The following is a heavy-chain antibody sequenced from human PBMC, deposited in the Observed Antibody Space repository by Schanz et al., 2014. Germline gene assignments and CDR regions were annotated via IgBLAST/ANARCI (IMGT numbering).Heavy chain of an antibody. V-gene: IGHV4-59*08. CDR2: IYYRGNT. CDR1: GGSISSYY. D-gene: IGHD4-17*01. J-gene: IGHJ4*02. CDR3: ARRIWDGDYYYFDY. Sequence: QVQLQESGPGLVKPSETLSLTCTVSGGSISSYYWSWIRQPPGKGLEWIGFIYYRGNTNYNPSLTSRVPMSVDPSKNQFPLKLSSVTAADTAVYYCARRIWDGDYYYFDYWGQGTLXTVSS.